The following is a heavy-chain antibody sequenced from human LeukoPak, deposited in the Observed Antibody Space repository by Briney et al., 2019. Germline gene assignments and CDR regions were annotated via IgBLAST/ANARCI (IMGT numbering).Heavy chain of an antibody. CDR2: IYYSGST. D-gene: IGHD6-19*01. Sequence: SETLSLTCTVSGGSISSYYWSWIRQHPGKGLEWIGYIYYSGSTYYNPSLKSRVTISVDTSKNQFSLKLSSVTAADTAVYYCARMTYSSGWYGRAFDIWGQGTMVTVSS. J-gene: IGHJ3*02. CDR3: ARMTYSSGWYGRAFDI. V-gene: IGHV4-59*06. CDR1: GGSISSYY.